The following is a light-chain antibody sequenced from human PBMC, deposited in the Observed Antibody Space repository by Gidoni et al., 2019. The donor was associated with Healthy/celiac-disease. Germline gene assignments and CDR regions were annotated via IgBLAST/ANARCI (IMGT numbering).Light chain of an antibody. CDR3: QQSYSTPLT. J-gene: IGKJ4*01. Sequence: DIQMTQSPSSLSASVGDRVTITCRASQSISSYLNWYQQKPGKAPKLLIYAASSLQSGVPSRFSGSGSWTDFTLPISRLQPADFATYYCQQSYSTPLTFGGGTKVEIK. V-gene: IGKV1-39*01. CDR1: QSISSY. CDR2: AAS.